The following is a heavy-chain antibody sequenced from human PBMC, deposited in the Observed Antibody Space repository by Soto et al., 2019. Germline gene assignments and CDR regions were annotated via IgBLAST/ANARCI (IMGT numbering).Heavy chain of an antibody. V-gene: IGHV4-61*08. CDR2: IYYSGST. D-gene: IGHD3-10*01. CDR3: ARDSVGELLSYRFDY. J-gene: IGHJ4*02. Sequence: PSETLSRTCTVSGASVRSGAYYWSWIRHPPGKGLEWIGYIYYSGSTNYNPSLKSRVTISVDTSKNQFSLKLSSVTAADTAVHYCARDSVGELLSYRFDYWGQGALATVSS. CDR1: GASVRSGAYY.